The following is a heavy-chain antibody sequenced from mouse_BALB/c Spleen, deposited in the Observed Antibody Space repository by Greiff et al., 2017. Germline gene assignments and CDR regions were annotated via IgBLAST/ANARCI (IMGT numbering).Heavy chain of an antibody. V-gene: IGHV5-12-1*01. CDR1: GFAFSSYD. CDR3: ARQITTVDY. J-gene: IGHJ2*01. Sequence: EVKVVESGGGLVKPGGSLKLSCAASGFAFSSYDMSWVRQTPEKRLEWVAYISSGGGSTYYPDTVKGRFTISRDNAKNTLYLQMSSLKSEDTAMYYCARQITTVDYWGQGTTLTVSS. CDR2: ISSGGGST. D-gene: IGHD1-1*01.